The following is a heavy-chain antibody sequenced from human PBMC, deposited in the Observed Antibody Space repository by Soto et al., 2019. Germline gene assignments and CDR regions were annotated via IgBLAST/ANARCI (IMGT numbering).Heavy chain of an antibody. CDR2: IYYSGST. J-gene: IGHJ6*02. V-gene: IGHV4-31*03. D-gene: IGHD3-22*01. CDR3: ARDGEYYDSSGYLYYGMDV. Sequence: ASETLSLTCTVSGGSASSADHYWSWIRQHPGKGLEWIGCIYYSGSTYYNPSLKSRVTISVDTSKNQFSLKLSSVTAADTAAYYCARDGEYYDSSGYLYYGMDVWGQGTTVTVSS. CDR1: GGSASSADHY.